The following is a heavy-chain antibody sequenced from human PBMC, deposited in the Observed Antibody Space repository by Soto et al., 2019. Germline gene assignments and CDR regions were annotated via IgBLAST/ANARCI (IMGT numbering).Heavy chain of an antibody. V-gene: IGHV1-46*01. CDR2: INPSGGST. D-gene: IGHD4-17*01. Sequence: QVQLVQSGAEVKKPGASVKVSCKASGYTFTSYYMHWVRQAPGQGLEWMGIINPSGGSTSYAQKFQGRVTMTRDTSTSTVYMELSSLRSEDTAVYYCASNYGGNSEVASSAWFDPWGQGTLVTVSS. J-gene: IGHJ5*02. CDR1: GYTFTSYY. CDR3: ASNYGGNSEVASSAWFDP.